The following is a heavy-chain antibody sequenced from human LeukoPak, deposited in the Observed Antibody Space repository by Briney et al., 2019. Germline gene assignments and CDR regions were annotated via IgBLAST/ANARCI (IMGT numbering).Heavy chain of an antibody. Sequence: GSLRLSCAASGFTFSDYYMSWIRQAPGKGLEWVSYISSSGSTIYYADSVKGRFTISRDNAKNSLYLQMNSLRAEDTAVYYCAAREKVTAIDYWGQGTLVTVSS. CDR1: GFTFSDYY. J-gene: IGHJ4*02. CDR3: AAREKVTAIDY. CDR2: ISSSGSTI. D-gene: IGHD2-21*02. V-gene: IGHV3-11*01.